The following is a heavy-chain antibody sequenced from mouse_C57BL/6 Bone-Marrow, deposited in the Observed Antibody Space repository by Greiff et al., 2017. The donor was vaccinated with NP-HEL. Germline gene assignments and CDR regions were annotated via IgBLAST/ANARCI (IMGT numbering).Heavy chain of an antibody. CDR2: IYPRSGNN. J-gene: IGHJ2*01. CDR1: GYTFTSYG. Sequence: QVQLKESGAELARPGASVKLSCKASGYTFTSYGISWVKQRTGQGLEWIGEIYPRSGNNYYNEKFKGKAKLTAAKSSSTAYMELRSLTSEDSAVYFCARSRERSFDYWGQGTTLTVSS. CDR3: ARSRERSFDY. V-gene: IGHV1-81*01.